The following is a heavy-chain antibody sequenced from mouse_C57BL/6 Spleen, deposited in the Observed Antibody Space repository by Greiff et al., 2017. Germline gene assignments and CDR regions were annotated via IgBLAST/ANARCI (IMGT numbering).Heavy chain of an antibody. D-gene: IGHD1-1*01. Sequence: EVHLVESGGGLVKPGGSLKLSCAASGFTFSDYGMHWVRQAPEKGLEWVAYISSGSSTIYYADTVKGRFTISRDNAKNTLFLQMTSLRSEDTAMYYCARRDTTVVDYWGQGTTLTVSS. V-gene: IGHV5-17*01. CDR1: GFTFSDYG. CDR3: ARRDTTVVDY. J-gene: IGHJ2*01. CDR2: ISSGSSTI.